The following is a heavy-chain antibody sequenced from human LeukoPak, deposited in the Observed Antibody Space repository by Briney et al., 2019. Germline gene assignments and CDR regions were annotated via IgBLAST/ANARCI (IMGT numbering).Heavy chain of an antibody. Sequence: ASVKVSCKAPGYTFTSYDINWVRQATGQGLEWMGWMNPNSGNTGYAQKFQGRVTITRNTSISTAYMELSSLRSEDTAVYYCARGTSSSQYYYYYMDVWGKGTTVTVSS. CDR2: MNPNSGNT. D-gene: IGHD6-6*01. CDR1: GYTFTSYD. CDR3: ARGTSSSQYYYYYMDV. J-gene: IGHJ6*03. V-gene: IGHV1-8*03.